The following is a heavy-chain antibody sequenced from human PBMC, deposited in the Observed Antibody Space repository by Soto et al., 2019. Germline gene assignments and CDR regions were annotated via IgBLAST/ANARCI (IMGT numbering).Heavy chain of an antibody. Sequence: GSGPTLVNPTQTLTLTCTFSGFSLSTSGMCVSWIRQPPGKALEWLALIDWDDDKYYSTSLKTRLTISKDTSKNQVVLTMTNMDPVDTATYYCARTPKYYYDSSGYYYDYYYGMDVWGQGTTVTVSS. V-gene: IGHV2-70*01. D-gene: IGHD3-22*01. J-gene: IGHJ6*02. CDR1: GFSLSTSGMC. CDR3: ARTPKYYYDSSGYYYDYYYGMDV. CDR2: IDWDDDK.